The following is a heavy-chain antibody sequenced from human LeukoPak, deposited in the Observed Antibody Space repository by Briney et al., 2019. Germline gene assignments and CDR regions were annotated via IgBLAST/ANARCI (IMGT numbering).Heavy chain of an antibody. D-gene: IGHD2-21*02. CDR2: INTDGSST. V-gene: IGHV3-74*01. J-gene: IGHJ4*02. Sequence: GGSLRLSCAASGFTFSSYWMHWVRQAPGKGLVWVSRINTDGSSTYHVDSVKGRLTISRDNAKNTLYLQLNSLRVEDTAVYYCARCGYCSGGDCSLSCPDFWGQGTLVTVSS. CDR1: GFTFSSYW. CDR3: ARCGYCSGGDCSLSCPDF.